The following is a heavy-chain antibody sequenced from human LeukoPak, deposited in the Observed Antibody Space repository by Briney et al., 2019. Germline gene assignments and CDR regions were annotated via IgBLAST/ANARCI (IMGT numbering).Heavy chain of an antibody. Sequence: ASVKVSCKASGYTFTGYYMHWVRQAPGQGLEWMGWINPNSGGTNYAQKFQGRVTMTRDTSISTAYMELSRLRSDDTAVYYCATLSTGSPVDIVLALWGQGTLVTVSS. CDR1: GYTFTGYY. D-gene: IGHD5/OR15-5a*01. CDR3: ATLSTGSPVDIVLAL. CDR2: INPNSGGT. J-gene: IGHJ4*02. V-gene: IGHV1-2*02.